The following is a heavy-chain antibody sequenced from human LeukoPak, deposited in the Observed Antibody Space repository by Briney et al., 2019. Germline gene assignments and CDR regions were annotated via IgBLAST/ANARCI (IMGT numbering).Heavy chain of an antibody. J-gene: IGHJ5*02. CDR2: IIPIFGTA. Sequence: SVKVSCKASGGTFSGYAISWVRQAPGQGLEWMGGIIPIFGTANYAQKFQGRVTITTDESTSTAYMELSSLRSEDTAVYYCARGVLRFLEWSSPSRTSWFDPWGQGTLVTVSS. CDR1: GGTFSGYA. CDR3: ARGVLRFLEWSSPSRTSWFDP. V-gene: IGHV1-69*05. D-gene: IGHD3-3*01.